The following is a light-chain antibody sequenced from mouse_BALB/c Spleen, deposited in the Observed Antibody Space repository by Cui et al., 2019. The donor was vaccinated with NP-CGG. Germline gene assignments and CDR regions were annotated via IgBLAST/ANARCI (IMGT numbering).Light chain of an antibody. CDR2: GTN. J-gene: IGLJ1*01. CDR3: ALWYSYHWV. CDR1: TGAVTSSNY. Sequence: QAVVTQESALTTSPGETVTLTCRSSTGAVTSSNYANWVQEKPDHLFTGLIGGTNNRPPGVPARFSGSLIGDKAALTITGAQTEDEAIYFCALWYSYHWVFCGGTKLTVL. V-gene: IGLV1*01.